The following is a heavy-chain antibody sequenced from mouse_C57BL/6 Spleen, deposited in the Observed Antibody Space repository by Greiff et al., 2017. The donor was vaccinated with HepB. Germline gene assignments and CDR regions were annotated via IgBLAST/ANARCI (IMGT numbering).Heavy chain of an antibody. V-gene: IGHV8-12*01. D-gene: IGHD5-5*01. CDR1: GFSLSTSGMG. CDR3: ARDYPQYAMDY. Sequence: QVTLKESGPGILQSSQTLSLTCSFSGFSLSTSGMGVSWIRQPSGKGLEWLAHIYWYDDKRYNPSLKSRLTISKDTSRNQVFLKITSVDTADTATYYCARDYPQYAMDYWGQGTSVTVSS. CDR2: IYWYDDK. J-gene: IGHJ4*01.